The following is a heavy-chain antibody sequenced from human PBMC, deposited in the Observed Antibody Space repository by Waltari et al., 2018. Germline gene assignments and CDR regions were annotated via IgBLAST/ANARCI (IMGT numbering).Heavy chain of an antibody. Sequence: QVQLVESGGGVVQPGRSLRLSCAASGFSFSTYGMHWVRQAPGKGLEWVAVIWSDGSNIHYADSVKGRFTIARDNTKNTLYLQMNSLRAEDTAVYYCVRGRGSSDYWGQGTLVSVSS. CDR2: IWSDGSNI. CDR1: GFSFSTYG. J-gene: IGHJ4*02. CDR3: VRGRGSSDY. V-gene: IGHV3-33*01. D-gene: IGHD2-2*01.